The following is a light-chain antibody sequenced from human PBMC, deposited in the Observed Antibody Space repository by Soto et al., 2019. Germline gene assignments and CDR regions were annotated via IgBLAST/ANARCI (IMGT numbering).Light chain of an antibody. CDR1: STDVGGHYY. CDR2: DVT. J-gene: IGLJ2*01. CDR3: TSYTSINSYVA. Sequence: QSALTQPASESGSPGQSITISCTGTSTDVGGHYYVSWYQQHPGKAPKLIIYDVTDRPSGVSHRFSGSKSGNTASLTISGLQTEDEADYYCTSYTSINSYVAVGGGNKLTVL. V-gene: IGLV2-14*03.